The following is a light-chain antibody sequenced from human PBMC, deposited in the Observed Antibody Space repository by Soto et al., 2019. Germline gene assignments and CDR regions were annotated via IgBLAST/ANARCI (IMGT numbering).Light chain of an antibody. V-gene: IGLV1-44*01. CDR3: AAWDDSLVV. J-gene: IGLJ2*01. CDR1: SSNIGSNT. Sequence: QSVLTQPPSASGTPGQRVTISCSGSSSNIGSNTVNWYQQLPGTAPKLLIYSNNQRPSGVPDRFSCTKSGTSASLAISGLHSEDEADYYCAAWDDSLVVFGGGTKLTVL. CDR2: SNN.